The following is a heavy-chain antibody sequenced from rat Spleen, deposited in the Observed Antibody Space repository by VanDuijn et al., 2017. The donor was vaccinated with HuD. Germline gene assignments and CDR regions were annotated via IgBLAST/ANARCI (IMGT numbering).Heavy chain of an antibody. CDR2: ISSGGGGT. D-gene: IGHD1-1*01. J-gene: IGHJ3*01. V-gene: IGHV5-31*01. CDR1: GFTFNNYW. Sequence: EVQLVESGGGLVQPGRSLKLSCVASGFTFNNYWMTWIRQAPKKGLEWVASISSGGGGTYYPDSVKGRCTISRHNTQNTLYLQMNSLRSEDTATYYCTTVLQGHGFAYWGQGTLVTVSS. CDR3: TTVLQGHGFAY.